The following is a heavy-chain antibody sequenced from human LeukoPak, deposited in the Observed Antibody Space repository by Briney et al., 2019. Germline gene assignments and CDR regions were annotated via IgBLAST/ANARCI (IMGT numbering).Heavy chain of an antibody. J-gene: IGHJ4*02. Sequence: PSETLSLTCTVSGGSVSSGSYYWSWIRQPPGKGLEWIGYIYYSGSTNYNPSLKSRVTISVDTSKNQSSLKLSSVTAADTAVYYCARGGGYLYYFDYWGQGTLVTVSS. D-gene: IGHD5-12*01. V-gene: IGHV4-61*01. CDR2: IYYSGST. CDR1: GGSVSSGSYY. CDR3: ARGGGYLYYFDY.